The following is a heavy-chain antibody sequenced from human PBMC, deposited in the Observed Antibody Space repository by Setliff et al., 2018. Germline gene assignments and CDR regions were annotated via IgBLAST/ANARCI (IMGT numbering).Heavy chain of an antibody. CDR3: ARDNWVDSVMVTEKGEF. V-gene: IGHV3-23*01. D-gene: IGHD5-18*01. J-gene: IGHJ4*02. Sequence: GGSLRLSCTASGFTFSNYAMSWVRQAPGKGLEWVSAIDESGGGTYYADSVKGRFTIPRDNSKNTLYLQMNSLRAEDTAVHYCARDNWVDSVMVTEKGEFWGQGTLVTVSS. CDR1: GFTFSNYA. CDR2: IDESGGGT.